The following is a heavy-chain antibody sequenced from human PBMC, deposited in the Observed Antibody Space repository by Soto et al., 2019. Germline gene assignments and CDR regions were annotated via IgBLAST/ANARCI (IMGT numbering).Heavy chain of an antibody. CDR3: AKVGVARRSYFDY. V-gene: IGHV3-23*01. J-gene: IGHJ4*02. Sequence: GGSLRLSCAASRFTFSTYAMSWVRQAPGKGLEWVSGISGSGGGTYYADSVKGRFTISRDNSKNTLYLQMNSLRAEDTAVYFCAKVGVARRSYFDYWGQGTLITVSS. CDR2: ISGSGGGT. D-gene: IGHD5-12*01. CDR1: RFTFSTYA.